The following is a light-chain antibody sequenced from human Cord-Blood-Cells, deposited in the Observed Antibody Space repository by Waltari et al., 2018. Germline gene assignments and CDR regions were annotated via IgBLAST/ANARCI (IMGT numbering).Light chain of an antibody. Sequence: EIVITQSPATLSVSQGERATLACRASQSVSSNLTWYQQKPGQAPRLLIYGASTRATGIPARFSGSGSGTEFTLTISSLQSEDFAVYYCQQYNNWPPYTFGQGTKLEIK. CDR1: QSVSSN. J-gene: IGKJ2*01. V-gene: IGKV3-15*01. CDR2: GAS. CDR3: QQYNNWPPYT.